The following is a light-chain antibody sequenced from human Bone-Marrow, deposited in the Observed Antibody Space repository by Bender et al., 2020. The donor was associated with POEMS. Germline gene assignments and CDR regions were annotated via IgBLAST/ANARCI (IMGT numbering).Light chain of an antibody. Sequence: QSALTQPASVSGSPGQSITISCTGTSSDVGGYNYVSWYQQHPGTAPTLMIYDVTNRPSGVSNRFSGSKSGDTASLTISGLQAEDEADYYCSSYTSSSTVLFGGGTKLTVL. CDR2: DVT. J-gene: IGLJ2*01. CDR3: SSYTSSSTVL. CDR1: SSDVGGYNY. V-gene: IGLV2-14*01.